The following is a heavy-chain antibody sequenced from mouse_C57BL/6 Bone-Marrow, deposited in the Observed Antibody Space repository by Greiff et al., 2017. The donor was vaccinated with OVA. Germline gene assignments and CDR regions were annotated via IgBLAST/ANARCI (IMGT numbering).Heavy chain of an antibody. Sequence: VKLQESGAELVRPGTSVKVSCKASGFAFTNYLIEWVKQRPGQGLEWIGVINPGSGGTNYNEKFKGKATLTADNSSSTAYMQLSSLTSEDSAVYFCARWGYWGQGTTLTVSS. V-gene: IGHV1-54*01. CDR2: INPGSGGT. CDR3: ARWGY. J-gene: IGHJ2*01. CDR1: GFAFTNYL.